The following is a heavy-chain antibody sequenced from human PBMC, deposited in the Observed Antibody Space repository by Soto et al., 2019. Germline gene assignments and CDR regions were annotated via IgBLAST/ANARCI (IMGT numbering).Heavy chain of an antibody. Sequence: ASVKVSCKASGYTFTSYGISWVRQAPGQGLEWMGWISAYNGNTNYAQKLQGRVTMTTDTSTSTAYMELRSLRSDDTAVYYCAALLGDYDILTGYSRSDYFDYWGQGTLVTVSS. CDR1: GYTFTSYG. V-gene: IGHV1-18*01. J-gene: IGHJ4*02. D-gene: IGHD3-9*01. CDR3: AALLGDYDILTGYSRSDYFDY. CDR2: ISAYNGNT.